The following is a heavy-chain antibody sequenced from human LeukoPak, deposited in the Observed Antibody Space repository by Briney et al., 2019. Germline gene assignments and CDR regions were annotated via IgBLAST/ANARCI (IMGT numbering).Heavy chain of an antibody. V-gene: IGHV3-11*06. J-gene: IGHJ6*02. CDR1: GFTFSSYA. CDR3: ARDTKYYDFWSGYNYYYGMDV. Sequence: GGSLRLSCAASGFTFSSYAMSWIRQAPGKGLEWVSYISSSSSYTNYADSVKGRFTISRDNAKNSLYLQMNSLRAEDTAVYYCARDTKYYDFWSGYNYYYGMDVWGQGTTVTVSS. CDR2: ISSSSSYT. D-gene: IGHD3-3*01.